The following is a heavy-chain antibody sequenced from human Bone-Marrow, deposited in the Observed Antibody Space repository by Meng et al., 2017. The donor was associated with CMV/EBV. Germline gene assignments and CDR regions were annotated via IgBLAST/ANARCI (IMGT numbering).Heavy chain of an antibody. J-gene: IGHJ4*03. V-gene: IGHV1-69*02. CDR1: GGTFSSYT. D-gene: IGHD6-13*01. CDR3: ARIAAAGTFDY. Sequence: SGKFSCKASGGTFSSYTISWVRQAPGQGLEWMGRIMPILGIANYAQKFQGRFTITADKSTSTAYKELTSLRSDDTAVYYCARIAAAGTFDYWGHGTMVTVSS. CDR2: IMPILGIA.